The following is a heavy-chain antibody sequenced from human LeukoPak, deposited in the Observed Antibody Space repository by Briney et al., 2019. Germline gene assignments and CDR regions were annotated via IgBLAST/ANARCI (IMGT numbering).Heavy chain of an antibody. CDR3: ARGPPRGMVPPFDY. Sequence: ASVKVSCKAPGYTFTGYYMHWVRQAPGQGLEWMGWINPNSGGTNYAQKFQGWVTMTRDTSISTAYMELSRLRSDDTAVYYCARGPPRGMVPPFDYWGQGTLVTVSS. J-gene: IGHJ4*02. D-gene: IGHD3-10*01. CDR2: INPNSGGT. CDR1: GYTFTGYY. V-gene: IGHV1-2*04.